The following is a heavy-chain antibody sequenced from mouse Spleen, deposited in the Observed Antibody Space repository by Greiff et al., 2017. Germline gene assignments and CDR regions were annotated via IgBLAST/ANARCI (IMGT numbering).Heavy chain of an antibody. D-gene: IGHD2-3*01. J-gene: IGHJ3*01. CDR1: GFTFSSYG. V-gene: IGHV5-6*02. Sequence: DVKLVESGGDLVKPGGSLKLSCAASGFTFSSYGMSWVRQTPDKRLEWVATISSGGSYTYYPDSVKGRFTISRDNARNTLYLQMSSLKSEDTAMYYCARHGLSYDGSPFAYWGQGTLVTVSA. CDR2: ISSGGSYT. CDR3: ARHGLSYDGSPFAY.